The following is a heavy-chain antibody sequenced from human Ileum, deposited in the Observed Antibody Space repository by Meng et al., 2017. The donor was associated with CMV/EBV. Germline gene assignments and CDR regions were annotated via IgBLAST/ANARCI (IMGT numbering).Heavy chain of an antibody. CDR1: EFPGFRFSDYW. J-gene: IGHJ6*02. D-gene: IGHD6-19*01. V-gene: IGHV3-7*01. CDR2: IKQDGSEK. CDR3: PTGKAVAGRSYYYFGMDV. Sequence: GGSLRLSCVASEFPGFRFSDYWMSWVRQAPGKGLEWVANIKQDGSEKYYVDSVKGRFTVTRDNAKNSLYLQMTSLSADDTAVYYCPTGKAVAGRSYYYFGMDVWGQGTTVTVSS.